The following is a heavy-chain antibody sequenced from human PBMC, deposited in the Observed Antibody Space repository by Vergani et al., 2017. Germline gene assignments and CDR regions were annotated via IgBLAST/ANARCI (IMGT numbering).Heavy chain of an antibody. CDR2: IWYDGSNK. CDR3: ARDSRVVVPAAHIDY. J-gene: IGHJ4*02. CDR1: GFTFSSYG. D-gene: IGHD2-2*01. V-gene: IGHV3-33*01. Sequence: QVQLVESGGGVVQPGRSLRLSCAASGFTFSSYGMHWVRQAPGKGLEWVAVIWYDGSNKYYADSVKGRFTISRDNSKNTLYLQMNSLRAEDTAVYYCARDSRVVVPAAHIDYWGQGTLVTVSS.